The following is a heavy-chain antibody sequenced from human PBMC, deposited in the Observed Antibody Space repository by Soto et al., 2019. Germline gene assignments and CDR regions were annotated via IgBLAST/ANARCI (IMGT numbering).Heavy chain of an antibody. J-gene: IGHJ4*02. Sequence: PSETLSLTCTVSGGSISRSSYYWGWIRQPPGKGLEWIGNIYYSGNTYYNPSLQSRVTISVDTSKNQFSLKLTSATDADTAVYYCARRITRPERFAYSGQRALVTVSS. CDR1: GGSISRSSYY. V-gene: IGHV4-39*01. CDR3: ARRITRPERFAY. CDR2: IYYSGNT. D-gene: IGHD1-20*01.